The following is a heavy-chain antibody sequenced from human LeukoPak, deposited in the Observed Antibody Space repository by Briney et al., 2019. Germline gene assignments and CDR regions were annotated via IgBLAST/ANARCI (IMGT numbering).Heavy chain of an antibody. Sequence: HPGGSLRLSCAASGFTFSSYAMHWVRQAPGKGLEWVAVISYDGSNKYYADSVKGRFTISRDNSKNTLYLQMNSLRAEDTAVYYCAKLPSGVVPAGWRDWFDPWGQGTLVTVSS. CDR2: ISYDGSNK. J-gene: IGHJ5*02. CDR1: GFTFSSYA. D-gene: IGHD2-2*01. CDR3: AKLPSGVVPAGWRDWFDP. V-gene: IGHV3-30*04.